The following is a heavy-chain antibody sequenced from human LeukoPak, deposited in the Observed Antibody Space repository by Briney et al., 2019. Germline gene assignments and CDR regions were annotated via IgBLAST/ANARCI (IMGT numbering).Heavy chain of an antibody. CDR1: GYIFTSYD. V-gene: IGHV1-8*02. J-gene: IGHJ6*02. Sequence: ASVKVSCKASGYIFTSYDINWVRQATGQGLEWMGWMNPNSGNTGYAQKLQGRVTMTRNTSISTAYMELSSLRSEDTAVYYCARPAGCSGGSCYSSYTSNYGMDVWGQGTTVTVSS. CDR3: ARPAGCSGGSCYSSYTSNYGMDV. CDR2: MNPNSGNT. D-gene: IGHD2-15*01.